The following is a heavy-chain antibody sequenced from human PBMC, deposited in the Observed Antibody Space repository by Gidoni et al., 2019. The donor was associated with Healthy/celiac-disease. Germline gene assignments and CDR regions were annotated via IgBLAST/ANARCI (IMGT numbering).Heavy chain of an antibody. CDR2: ISAYNGNT. J-gene: IGHJ4*02. V-gene: IGHV1-18*01. Sequence: GQGLEWMGWISAYNGNTNYAQKLQGRVTMTTDTSTSTAYMELRSLRSDDTAVYYCARDGHAGIPSDYWGQGTLVTVSS. CDR3: ARDGHAGIPSDY. D-gene: IGHD3-10*01.